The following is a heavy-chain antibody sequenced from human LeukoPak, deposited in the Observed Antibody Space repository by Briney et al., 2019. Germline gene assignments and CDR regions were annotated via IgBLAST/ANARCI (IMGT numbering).Heavy chain of an antibody. CDR2: IYYSGST. V-gene: IGHV4-39*07. D-gene: IGHD5-12*01. J-gene: IGHJ6*02. CDR3: ARGVASLWHYGMDV. CDR1: GGSISSSYYY. Sequence: MPSETLSLTCTVSGGSISSSYYYWGWIRQPPGKGLEWIGSIYYSGSTNYNPSLKSRVTISVDTSKNQFSLKLSSVTAADTAVYYCARGVASLWHYGMDVWGQGTTVTVSS.